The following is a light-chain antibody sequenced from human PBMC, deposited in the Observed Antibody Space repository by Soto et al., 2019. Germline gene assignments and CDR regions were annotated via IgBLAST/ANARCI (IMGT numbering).Light chain of an antibody. CDR1: QSISSD. CDR2: SAS. J-gene: IGKJ5*01. Sequence: EIVTSQSPDTLSVSPGERATLSCRASQSISSDLAWYQQKPGQAPRLLIYSASTRATGIPARFSGSGSGTEFTLTISSLQSEDFAVYYCQQYNNWPPITFGQGTRLEIK. V-gene: IGKV3-15*01. CDR3: QQYNNWPPIT.